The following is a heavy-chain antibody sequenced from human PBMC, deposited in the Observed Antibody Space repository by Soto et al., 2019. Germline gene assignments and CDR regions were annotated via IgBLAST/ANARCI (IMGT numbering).Heavy chain of an antibody. CDR2: ISGSGGST. D-gene: IGHD4-17*01. Sequence: LRLSCAASGFTFSSYAMSWVRQAPGKGLEWVSAISGSGGSTYYADSVKGRFTISRDNSKNTLYLQMNSLRAEDTAVYYCAKDPTTVVTYPSNYWGQGTLVTVSS. J-gene: IGHJ4*02. CDR1: GFTFSSYA. CDR3: AKDPTTVVTYPSNY. V-gene: IGHV3-23*01.